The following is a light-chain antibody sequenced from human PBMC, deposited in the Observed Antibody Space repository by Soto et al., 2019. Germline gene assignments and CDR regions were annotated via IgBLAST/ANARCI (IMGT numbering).Light chain of an antibody. CDR1: QSVSSY. CDR3: QQRSNWPAFT. Sequence: EIVLTQSPATLSLSPGERATLSCRASQSVSSYLAWYQHKPGQAPRLLINDASTRAIGIPTRFSGSGSGTDFTLTISRLEPEECAVYYCQQRSNWPAFTFGQGTNLEIK. CDR2: DAS. V-gene: IGKV3-11*01. J-gene: IGKJ2*01.